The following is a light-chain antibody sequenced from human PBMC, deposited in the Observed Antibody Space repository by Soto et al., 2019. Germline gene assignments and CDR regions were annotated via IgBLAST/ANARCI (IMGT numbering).Light chain of an antibody. V-gene: IGLV1-47*01. CDR3: AAWDDSLSRV. CDR1: SSNIGSNY. CDR2: RNN. J-gene: IGLJ1*01. Sequence: QSVLTQPPSASGTPGQRVTISCCGSSSNIGSNYVYWYQQLPGTAPKLLIYRNNQRPSGVPDRFSGSKSGTSASLAISGLRSEDEADYYCAAWDDSLSRVFGTGTKVPVL.